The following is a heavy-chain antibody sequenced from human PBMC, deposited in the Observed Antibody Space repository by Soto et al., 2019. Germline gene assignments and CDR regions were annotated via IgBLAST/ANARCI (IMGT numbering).Heavy chain of an antibody. D-gene: IGHD3-9*01. CDR2: ISGSAGSSAST. V-gene: IGHV3-23*01. J-gene: IGHJ3*02. Sequence: GGSLRLSCAASGFTLSSYAMSWVRQAPGKGLECVSTISGSAGSSASTYYVDSVKGRFTISRDNSKNTLYLQMNSLRAEDTAVYYCAKAGRTMFWNAAAYDIWGQGRMVTVSS. CDR1: GFTLSSYA. CDR3: AKAGRTMFWNAAAYDI.